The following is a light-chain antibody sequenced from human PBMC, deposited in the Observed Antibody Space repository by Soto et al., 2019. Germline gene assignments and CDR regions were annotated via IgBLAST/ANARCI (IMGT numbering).Light chain of an antibody. CDR2: DVS. Sequence: HSVLTQPRSVSGFPGQSVTISCTRTSSDVGGYNYVSWYQQHPGKAPKLMIYDVSKRPSGVPDRFSGSKSGNTASLTISGLQAEDEADYYCCSYAGSYTFYVFGTGTKVTVL. V-gene: IGLV2-11*01. CDR3: CSYAGSYTFYV. CDR1: SSDVGGYNY. J-gene: IGLJ1*01.